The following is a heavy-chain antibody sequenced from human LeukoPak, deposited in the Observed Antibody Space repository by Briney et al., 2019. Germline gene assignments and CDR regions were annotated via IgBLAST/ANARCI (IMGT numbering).Heavy chain of an antibody. CDR1: GFAFSTYG. D-gene: IGHD3-10*01. J-gene: IGHJ4*02. CDR3: ARRVSGTHLEY. CDR2: ITSRCTI. V-gene: IGHV3-48*02. Sequence: GGSLKPSCEASGFAFSTYGMNWVRQAPGKGLEWVSYITSRCTIYYADSVKGRFTISRDNVKNSLYLEMDSLRDDDTAVYDCARRVSGTHLEYWGQ.